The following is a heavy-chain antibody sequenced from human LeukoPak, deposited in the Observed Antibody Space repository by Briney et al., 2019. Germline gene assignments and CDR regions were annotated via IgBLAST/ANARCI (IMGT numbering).Heavy chain of an antibody. CDR3: ARACSPGSCSGPYYYYYMDV. V-gene: IGHV4-59*11. D-gene: IGHD2-2*01. Sequence: SDTLSLTCTVSGGSISSHDWSWIRQPPGKGLEWMGYIYYSGSTNYNPSLKSRVTISVDTSKNQFSLKLSSVTAADTAVYYCARACSPGSCSGPYYYYYMDVWGKGTTVTVSS. CDR2: IYYSGST. CDR1: GGSISSHD. J-gene: IGHJ6*03.